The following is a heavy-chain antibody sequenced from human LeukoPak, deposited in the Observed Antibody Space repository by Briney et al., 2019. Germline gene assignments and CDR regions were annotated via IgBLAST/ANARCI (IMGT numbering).Heavy chain of an antibody. D-gene: IGHD3-3*01. Sequence: SETLSLTCGVSGGSISSTDWWTWVRQPPGKGLEWIGEVHLDGRTNYNPSLESRLTMSVDFSENHISLKLTSVTAADTAVYYCAREGGFYRPLDYSGQGTLVTVSS. CDR3: AREGGFYRPLDY. V-gene: IGHV4-4*02. J-gene: IGHJ4*02. CDR1: GGSISSTDW. CDR2: VHLDGRT.